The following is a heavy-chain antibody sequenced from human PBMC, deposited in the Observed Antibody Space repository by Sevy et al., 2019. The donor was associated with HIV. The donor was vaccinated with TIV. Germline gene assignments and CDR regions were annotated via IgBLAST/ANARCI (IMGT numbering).Heavy chain of an antibody. CDR1: GFSFRSYW. CDR2: IYQDGSEK. V-gene: IGHV3-7*01. D-gene: IGHD4-17*01. J-gene: IGHJ6*02. Sequence: GSLRLSCPASGFSFRSYWMTWVRQAPGKGLEWVASIYQDGSEKYYMDSVKGRFTVSRDNAKNSLFLQMNSLRVEDTAVYYCAREGSYGDYMLSYCYGMDVWGQGTTVTVSS. CDR3: AREGSYGDYMLSYCYGMDV.